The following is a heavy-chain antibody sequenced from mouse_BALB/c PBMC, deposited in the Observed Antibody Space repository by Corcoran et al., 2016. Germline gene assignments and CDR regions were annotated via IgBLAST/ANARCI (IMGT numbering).Heavy chain of an antibody. J-gene: IGHJ4*01. Sequence: EVQLQQSGPELVKPGASVKISCKASGYSFTGYYMHWVKQSHVKGHEWIGRINPYNGATSYNQNFKDKASLTVDKSSSTAYMELHSLTSEDSAVYYCARRDDGYAMDYWGQGTSVTVSS. CDR2: INPYNGAT. CDR3: ARRDDGYAMDY. V-gene: IGHV1-26*01. D-gene: IGHD2-3*01. CDR1: GYSFTGYY.